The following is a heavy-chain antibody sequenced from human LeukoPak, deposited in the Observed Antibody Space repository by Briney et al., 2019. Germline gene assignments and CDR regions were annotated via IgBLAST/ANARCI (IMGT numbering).Heavy chain of an antibody. Sequence: SETLSLTRTVSGGSISSSSYYWGWIRQPPGKGLEWIGSIYYSGSTYYNPSLKSRVTISVDTSKNQFSLKLSSVTAADTAVYYCAGTYYYDSSGYYHDYWGQGTLVTVSS. CDR3: AGTYYYDSSGYYHDY. D-gene: IGHD3-22*01. J-gene: IGHJ4*02. CDR1: GGSISSSSYY. CDR2: IYYSGST. V-gene: IGHV4-39*01.